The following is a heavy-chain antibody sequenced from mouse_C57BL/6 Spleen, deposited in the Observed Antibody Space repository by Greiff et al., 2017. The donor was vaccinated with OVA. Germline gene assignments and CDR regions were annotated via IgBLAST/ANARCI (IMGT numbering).Heavy chain of an antibody. Sequence: EVQVVESGPGMVKPSQSLSLTCTVTGYSITSGYDWHWIRHFPGNKLEWMGYISYSGSTNYNPSLKSRISITHDTSKNHFFLKLNSVTTEDTATYYCARDHSHWYFDVWGTGTTVTVSS. J-gene: IGHJ1*03. V-gene: IGHV3-1*01. CDR1: GYSITSGYD. CDR2: ISYSGST. CDR3: ARDHSHWYFDV. D-gene: IGHD2-12*01.